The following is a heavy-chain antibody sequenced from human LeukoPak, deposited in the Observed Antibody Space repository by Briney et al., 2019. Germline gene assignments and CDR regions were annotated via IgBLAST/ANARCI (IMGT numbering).Heavy chain of an antibody. CDR1: GFTFSDYY. CDR3: ARDPLTPRGYSYGGTY. CDR2: ISSSGSTI. Sequence: GGSLRLSCAASGFTFSDYYMSWIRQAPGKGLEWVSYISSSGSTIYYADSVKGRFTISRDNAKNTLYLQMNSLRAEDTAVYYCARDPLTPRGYSYGGTYWGQGTLVTVSS. J-gene: IGHJ4*02. V-gene: IGHV3-11*04. D-gene: IGHD5-18*01.